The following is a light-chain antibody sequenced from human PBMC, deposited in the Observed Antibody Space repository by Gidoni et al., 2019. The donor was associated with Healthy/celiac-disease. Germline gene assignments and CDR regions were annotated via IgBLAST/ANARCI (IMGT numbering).Light chain of an antibody. J-gene: IGLJ7*01. V-gene: IGLV1-40*01. CDR2: GNS. Sequence: QSVLTQPPSVSGAPGQRVTISCTGSSSNIGAGYDVHWYQQLPGTAPKLLLYGNSNRPSGVPDRFSGSKSGTSASLAITGLQAEDEADYYCQSYDSSLRTVFGGGTQLTVL. CDR3: QSYDSSLRTV. CDR1: SSNIGAGYD.